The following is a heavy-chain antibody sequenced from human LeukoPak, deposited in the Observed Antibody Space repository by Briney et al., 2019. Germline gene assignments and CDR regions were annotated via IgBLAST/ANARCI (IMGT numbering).Heavy chain of an antibody. D-gene: IGHD4-23*01. CDR2: INHSGST. V-gene: IGHV4-34*01. J-gene: IGHJ4*02. CDR3: ARDDGGNPLGPFDY. Sequence: PSETLSLTCAVYGGSFSGYYWSWIRQPPGKGLEWIGEINHSGSTNYNPSLKSRVTISVDTSKNQFSLKLSSVTAADTAVYYCARDDGGNPLGPFDYWGQGTLVTVSS. CDR1: GGSFSGYY.